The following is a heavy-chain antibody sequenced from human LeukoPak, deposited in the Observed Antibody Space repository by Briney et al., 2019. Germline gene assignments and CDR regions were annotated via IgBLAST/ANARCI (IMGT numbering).Heavy chain of an antibody. CDR2: IYHNGDT. D-gene: IGHD2-2*02. J-gene: IGHJ4*02. CDR3: ARHSYTPFDY. Sequence: PSETLSLTCSVSGGSISTYYGSWIRQSPGKGLEWIGYIYHNGDTNYNPSFKSRVTISVDTSKNQFSLRLMSVTAADTAIYYCARHSYTPFDYWGQGTLVTVSS. CDR1: GGSISTYY. V-gene: IGHV4-59*08.